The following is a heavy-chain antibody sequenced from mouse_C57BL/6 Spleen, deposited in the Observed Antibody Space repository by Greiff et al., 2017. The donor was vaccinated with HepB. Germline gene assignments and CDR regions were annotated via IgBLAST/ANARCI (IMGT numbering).Heavy chain of an antibody. J-gene: IGHJ4*01. V-gene: IGHV1-69*01. CDR3: ARRIYYGNYERGAMDY. D-gene: IGHD2-1*01. CDR2: IDPSDSYT. CDR1: GYTFTSYW. Sequence: VQLQQPGAELVMPGASVKLSCKASGYTFTSYWMHWVKQRPGQGLEWIGEIDPSDSYTNYNQKFKGKSTLTVDKSSSTAYMQLSSLTSEDSAVYYCARRIYYGNYERGAMDYWGQGTSVTVSS.